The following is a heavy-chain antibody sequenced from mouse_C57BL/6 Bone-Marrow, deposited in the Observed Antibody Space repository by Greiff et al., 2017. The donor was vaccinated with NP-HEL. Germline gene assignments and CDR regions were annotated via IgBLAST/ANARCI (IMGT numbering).Heavy chain of an antibody. J-gene: IGHJ4*01. CDR3: TRSMITSYYDAMDY. CDR1: GFTFSSYA. Sequence: EVMLVESGEGLVKPGGSLKLSCAASGFTFSSYAMSWVRQTPEKRLEWVAYISSGGDYLYYADTVKGRFTISRDNARNTLYLQMSSLKSEDTAMYYCTRSMITSYYDAMDYWGQGTSVTVSS. D-gene: IGHD2-4*01. CDR2: ISSGGDYL. V-gene: IGHV5-9-1*02.